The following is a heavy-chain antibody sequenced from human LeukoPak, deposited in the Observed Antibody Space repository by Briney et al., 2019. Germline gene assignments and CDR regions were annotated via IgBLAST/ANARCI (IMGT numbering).Heavy chain of an antibody. CDR3: AREQQYFDWLLSNHFDY. D-gene: IGHD3-9*01. J-gene: IGHJ4*02. Sequence: SETLSLTCTVSGGSISSGDYYWSWIRQPPGKGLEWIGYIYYSGSTYYNPSLKSRVTISVDTSKNQFSLKLSSVTAADTAVYYCAREQQYFDWLLSNHFDYWGQGTLVTVSS. CDR1: GGSISSGDYY. V-gene: IGHV4-30-4*01. CDR2: IYYSGST.